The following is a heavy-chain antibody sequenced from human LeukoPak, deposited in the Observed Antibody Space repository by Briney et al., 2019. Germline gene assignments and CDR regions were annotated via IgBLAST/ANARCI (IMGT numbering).Heavy chain of an antibody. CDR1: GGSISSGGYY. CDR2: IYHSGST. J-gene: IGHJ4*02. V-gene: IGHV4-30-2*01. Sequence: SQTLSLTCTVSGGSISSGGYYWSWIRQPPGKGLEWIGYIYHSGSTYYNPSLKSRVTMSVDTSKNQFSLKLSSVTAADTAVYYCARVLREELGGYFDYWGQGTLVTVSS. CDR3: ARVLREELGGYFDY. D-gene: IGHD1-26*01.